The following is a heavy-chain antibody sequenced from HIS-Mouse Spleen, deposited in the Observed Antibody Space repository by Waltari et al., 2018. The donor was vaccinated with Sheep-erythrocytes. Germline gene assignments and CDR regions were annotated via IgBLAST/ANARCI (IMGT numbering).Heavy chain of an antibody. V-gene: IGHV4-39*07. Sequence: QLQLQESGPGLVKPSETLSLTCTVSGGSISSSSYYWGWIRQPPGKGLEWIGSIYYSGSTEHNPTLKSRVTISVDTSKNQFSLKLSSVTAADTAVYYCARDEGTYYDFWSGYPPSYYFDYWGQGTLVTVSS. CDR1: GGSISSSSYY. CDR3: ARDEGTYYDFWSGYPPSYYFDY. D-gene: IGHD3-3*01. CDR2: IYYSGST. J-gene: IGHJ4*02.